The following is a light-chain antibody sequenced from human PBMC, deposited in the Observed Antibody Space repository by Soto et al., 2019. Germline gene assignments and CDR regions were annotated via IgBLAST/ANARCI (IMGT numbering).Light chain of an antibody. CDR1: QGIAND. CDR3: LQPNSYPLT. CDR2: AAS. Sequence: DIQMTQSPSSLSASVGDRVTFTCRASQGIANDLAWYQQKPTKAPKRLIYAASSLQSGVPSRFSCSGAGTDFSLTISSLQPEDFGSYYCLQPNSYPLTFGGGTTVEI. V-gene: IGKV1-17*01. J-gene: IGKJ4*01.